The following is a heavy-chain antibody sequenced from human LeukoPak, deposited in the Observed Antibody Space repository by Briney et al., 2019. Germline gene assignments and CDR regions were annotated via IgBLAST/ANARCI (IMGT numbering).Heavy chain of an antibody. D-gene: IGHD1-7*01. CDR3: ARDLVTGTTGDDY. CDR1: RGTFSSYA. CDR2: IIPIFGTA. J-gene: IGHJ4*02. V-gene: IGHV1-69*13. Sequence: SVKVSCKASRGTFSSYAISWVRQAPGQGLEWMGRIIPIFGTANYAQKFQGRVTITADESTSTAYMELSSLRSDDTAVYYCARDLVTGTTGDDYWGQGTLVTVSS.